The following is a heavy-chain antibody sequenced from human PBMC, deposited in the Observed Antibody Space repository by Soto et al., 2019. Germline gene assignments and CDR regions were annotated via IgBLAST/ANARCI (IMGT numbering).Heavy chain of an antibody. CDR3: ERGTAMHSRLDD. CDR2: VYHSGTT. J-gene: IGHJ4*02. D-gene: IGHD5-18*01. V-gene: IGHV4-4*02. CDR1: GVSISGSSW. Sequence: PSETLSLTCAFSGVSISGSSWWNWVRQPPGKGLEWIGEVYHSGTTDYNPSLKSRVTISVDKSKNQFSLKLSSVTAADTALYYCERGTAMHSRLDDWGQGTLVTVSS.